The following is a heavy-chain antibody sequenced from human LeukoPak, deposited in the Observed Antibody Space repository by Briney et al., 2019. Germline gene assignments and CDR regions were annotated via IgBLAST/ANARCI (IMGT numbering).Heavy chain of an antibody. CDR3: AKRGVEMATIYYMDV. D-gene: IGHD5-24*01. CDR2: INPNSGDT. CDR1: GYTFTGYY. J-gene: IGHJ6*03. V-gene: IGHV1-2*02. Sequence: ASVKVSCKASGYTFTGYYMHWVRQAPGQGLEWMGWINPNSGDTHYAQNFQARVTMTRDTSISTVYMDLSRLRSDDTAVYYCAKRGVEMATIYYMDVWGKGTAVT.